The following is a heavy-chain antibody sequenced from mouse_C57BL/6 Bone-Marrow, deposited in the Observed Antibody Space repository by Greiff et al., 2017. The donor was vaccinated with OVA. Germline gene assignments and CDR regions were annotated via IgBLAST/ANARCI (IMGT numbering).Heavy chain of an antibody. Sequence: EVKLVESGGGLVKPGGSLKLSCAASGFTFSSYAMSWVRQTPEKRLVWVATISDGGSYTYYPDNVKGRFTISRDNAKNNLYLQMSHLKSEDTAMYYCARIGYGSSYPHWYFDVWGTGTTVTVSS. CDR3: ARIGYGSSYPHWYFDV. CDR1: GFTFSSYA. J-gene: IGHJ1*03. D-gene: IGHD1-1*01. CDR2: ISDGGSYT. V-gene: IGHV5-4*03.